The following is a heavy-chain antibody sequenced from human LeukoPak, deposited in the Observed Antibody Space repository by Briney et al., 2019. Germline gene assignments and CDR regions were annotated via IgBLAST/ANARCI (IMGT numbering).Heavy chain of an antibody. CDR1: GFTFSDYY. V-gene: IGHV3-11*04. CDR3: ARDLYSSSWYIAPWHRDGPDY. CDR2: ISSSGSTI. D-gene: IGHD6-13*01. Sequence: AGGSLRLSCAASGFTFSDYYMSWIRQAPGKGLEWVSYISSSGSTIYYADSVKGRFTISRDNAKNSLYLQMNSLRAEDTAVYYCARDLYSSSWYIAPWHRDGPDYWGQGTLVTVSS. J-gene: IGHJ4*02.